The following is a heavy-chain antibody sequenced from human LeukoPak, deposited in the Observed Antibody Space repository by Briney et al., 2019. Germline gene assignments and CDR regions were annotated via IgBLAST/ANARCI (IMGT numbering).Heavy chain of an antibody. CDR1: GFTFSTYG. V-gene: IGHV3-30*18. Sequence: GGSLRLSCTASGFTFSTYGIHWVRQAPGKGLEWVAVISYDGTDKHYADSVKGRFTISRDNSKNTLYLQMNSLRAEDTALYYCAKGYTDFDFWGQGTLVTVSS. D-gene: IGHD3-16*02. J-gene: IGHJ4*02. CDR2: ISYDGTDK. CDR3: AKGYTDFDF.